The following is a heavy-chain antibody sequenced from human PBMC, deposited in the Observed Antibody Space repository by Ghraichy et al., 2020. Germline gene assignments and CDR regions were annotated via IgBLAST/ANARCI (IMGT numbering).Heavy chain of an antibody. CDR3: AREVSVRVTSDAFDI. CDR2: MPPSATP. CDR1: GDSISSENYF. D-gene: IGHD5/OR15-5a*01. Sequence: SETLSLTCTVSGDSISSENYFWSWIRQPPGKGLEFIGYMPPSATPYYNPSVRSRVAISLDTSKNQFSLKLASVTAADTAVYYCAREVSVRVTSDAFDIWGQGTLVTVSS. J-gene: IGHJ3*02. V-gene: IGHV4-30-4*08.